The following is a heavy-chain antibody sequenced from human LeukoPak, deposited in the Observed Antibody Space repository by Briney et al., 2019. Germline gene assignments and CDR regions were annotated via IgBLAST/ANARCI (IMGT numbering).Heavy chain of an antibody. CDR1: GYSFTSYW. J-gene: IGHJ6*03. CDR3: ASHSQPGYYYYYMDV. CDR2: IYPGDSDT. V-gene: IGHV5-51*01. Sequence: GESLKISCKGSGYSFTSYWIGWVRQMPGKGLEWMGIIYPGDSDTRYSPSFQGQVTISADKSISTAYLQWSSLKASDTAMYYCASHSQPGYYYYYMDVWGKGTTVTVSS.